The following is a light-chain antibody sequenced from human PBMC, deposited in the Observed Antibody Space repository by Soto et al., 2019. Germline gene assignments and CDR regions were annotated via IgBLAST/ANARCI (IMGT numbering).Light chain of an antibody. J-gene: IGKJ4*01. CDR2: AAS. CDR1: QSISSY. CDR3: QQSYSSLT. V-gene: IGKV1-39*01. Sequence: DILMTQSPSSLSASAGDRVTITCRASQSISSYLNWYQQKPGKAPKLLIYAASSLHSGIPSRFSGSGSGTDFTLTISSLQPEDFATYYCQQSYSSLTFGGGTKVEIK.